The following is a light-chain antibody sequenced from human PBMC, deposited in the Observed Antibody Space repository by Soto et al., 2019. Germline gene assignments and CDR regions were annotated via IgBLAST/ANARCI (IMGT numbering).Light chain of an antibody. CDR2: DNN. J-gene: IGLJ1*01. CDR1: SSNIGNNF. CDR3: GTWDTSLSAYV. Sequence: QSVLKQPASGSAAPGQKVSISCSGSSSNIGNNFISWYQQLPGTAPKLLIYDNNKRPSGIPDRFSGSKSGTSATLGITGLQSGDEADYYCGTWDTSLSAYVFGAGTKVTVL. V-gene: IGLV1-51*01.